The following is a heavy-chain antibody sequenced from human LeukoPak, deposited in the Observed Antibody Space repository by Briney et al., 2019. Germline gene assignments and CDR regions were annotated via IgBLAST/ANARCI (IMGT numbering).Heavy chain of an antibody. CDR1: GGSISRGSYY. V-gene: IGHV4-61*02. CDR2: IYTSGST. D-gene: IGHD3-22*01. J-gene: IGHJ3*02. Sequence: SETLSLTCTVSGGSISRGSYYWSWIRQPAGKGLEWIGRIYTSGSTNYNPSLKSRVTISVDTSKNQFSLKLSSVTAADTAVYYCARATHYYDSSGYYFEAAFDIWGQGTMVTVSS. CDR3: ARATHYYDSSGYYFEAAFDI.